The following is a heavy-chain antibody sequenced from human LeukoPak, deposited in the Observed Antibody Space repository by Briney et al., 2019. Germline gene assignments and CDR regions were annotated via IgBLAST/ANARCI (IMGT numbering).Heavy chain of an antibody. CDR1: GGSFSGYY. J-gene: IGHJ4*02. CDR2: INHSGST. D-gene: IGHD6-25*01. Sequence: PSETLSLTCAVYGGSFSGYYWSWIRQPPGKGLEWIGEINHSGSTNYNPSLKSRVTISVDTSKNQFSLKLSSVTAADTAVYYCASRTHSGIDYWGQGTLVTVSS. V-gene: IGHV4-34*01. CDR3: ASRTHSGIDY.